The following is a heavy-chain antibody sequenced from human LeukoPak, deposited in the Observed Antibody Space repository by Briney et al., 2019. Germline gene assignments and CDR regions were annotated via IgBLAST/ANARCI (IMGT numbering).Heavy chain of an antibody. J-gene: IGHJ4*02. CDR1: GFTFSSYG. CDR3: AVYYYDSSGYYSFDY. CDR2: ISYDGSNK. V-gene: IGHV3-30*03. Sequence: PGRSLRLSCAASGFTFSSYGMHWVRQAPGKGLEWVAAISYDGSNKYYADSVKGRFTISRDNSKNTLYLQMNSLRAEDTAVYYCAVYYYDSSGYYSFDYWGQGTLVTVSS. D-gene: IGHD3-22*01.